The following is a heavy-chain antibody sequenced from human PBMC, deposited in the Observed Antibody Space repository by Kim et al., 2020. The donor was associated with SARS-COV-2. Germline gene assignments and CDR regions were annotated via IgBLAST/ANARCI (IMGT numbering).Heavy chain of an antibody. J-gene: IGHJ4*02. CDR2: IYYSGST. Sequence: SETLSLTCTVSGGSISSYYWSWIRQPPGKGLEWIGYIYYSGSTNYNPSLKSRVTISVDTSKNQFSLKLSSVTAADTAVYYCARESSSGWYGVSDYWGQGT. V-gene: IGHV4-59*01. CDR3: ARESSSGWYGVSDY. CDR1: GGSISSYY. D-gene: IGHD6-19*01.